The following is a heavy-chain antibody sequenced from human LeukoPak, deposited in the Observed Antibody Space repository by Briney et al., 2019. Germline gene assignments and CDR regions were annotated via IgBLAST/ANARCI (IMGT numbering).Heavy chain of an antibody. CDR3: ARLKTWGGTQPYDY. D-gene: IGHD2-21*01. J-gene: IGHJ4*02. V-gene: IGHV4-59*08. CDR2: IYDRLRT. CDR1: GGSISNYY. Sequence: PSETLSLTCTVSGGSISNYYRSWVRQPPGKGLEWIGYIYDRLRTSYNPSLKSRVTISVDTSKNQLSLELRSVTAADTAVYYCARLKTWGGTQPYDYWGQGTLVTVSS.